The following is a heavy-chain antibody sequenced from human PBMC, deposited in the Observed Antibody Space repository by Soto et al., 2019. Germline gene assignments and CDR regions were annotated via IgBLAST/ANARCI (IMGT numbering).Heavy chain of an antibody. V-gene: IGHV3-23*01. J-gene: IGHJ5*02. CDR2: ITSSGAA. CDR3: AKGESSVSARDFDP. CDR1: GFTFNNYA. D-gene: IGHD3-22*01. Sequence: DVQLLESGGDLAQPGGSLRLSWEASGFTFNNYAIAWVRQAPGKGLEWVSGITSSGAAYYADSVKGRFTISRDNSKNTLYLQMNSLRAEDTAVYYCAKGESSVSARDFDPWGQGTLVTVSS.